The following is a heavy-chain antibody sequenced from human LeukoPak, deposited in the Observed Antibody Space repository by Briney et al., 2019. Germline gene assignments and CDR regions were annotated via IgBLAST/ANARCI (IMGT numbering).Heavy chain of an antibody. CDR2: IYYSGST. V-gene: IGHV4-59*08. CDR3: AFTHLDSSSWYLRSRHGYGAFDI. D-gene: IGHD6-13*01. Sequence: PSETLSLTCTVSGGSISSYYWSWIRQPPGKGLEWIGYIYYSGSTNYNPSLKSRVTISVDTSKNQFSLKLSSVTAADTAVYYCAFTHLDSSSWYLRSRHGYGAFDIWGQGTMVTVSS. CDR1: GGSISSYY. J-gene: IGHJ3*02.